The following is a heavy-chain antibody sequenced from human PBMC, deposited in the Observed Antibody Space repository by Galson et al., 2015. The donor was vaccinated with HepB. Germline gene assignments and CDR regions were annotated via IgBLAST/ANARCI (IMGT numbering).Heavy chain of an antibody. J-gene: IGHJ4*02. D-gene: IGHD3-10*01. V-gene: IGHV3-33*08. Sequence: SLRLSCAASGFTFSSYGMHWVRQAPGKGLEWVAVIWYDGSNKYYADSVKGRFTISRDNSKNTLYLQMNSLRAEDTAVYYCARDHRTYGSGSYFVNWGQGTLVTVSS. CDR1: GFTFSSYG. CDR3: ARDHRTYGSGSYFVN. CDR2: IWYDGSNK.